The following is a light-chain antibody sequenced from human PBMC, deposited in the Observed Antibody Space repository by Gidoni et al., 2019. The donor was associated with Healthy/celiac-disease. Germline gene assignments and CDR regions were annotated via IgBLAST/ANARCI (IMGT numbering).Light chain of an antibody. J-gene: IGKJ1*01. CDR2: GAS. Sequence: EIVLTQSPGTPSLSPGERATLSCRASQSVSSSYLAWYQQKPGPAPRLLFYGASSRAPGIPDRFSGSGSGTDFTLTISRLEPADFAVYYCQQYGSSPSTFGQGTKVEIK. V-gene: IGKV3-20*01. CDR1: QSVSSSY. CDR3: QQYGSSPST.